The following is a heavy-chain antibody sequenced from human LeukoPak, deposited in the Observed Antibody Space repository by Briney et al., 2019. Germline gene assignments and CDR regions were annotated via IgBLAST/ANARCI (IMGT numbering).Heavy chain of an antibody. Sequence: ASETLSLTCTVSGGSISSYYWSWIRQPPGKGLEWIGYIYYSRSTNYNPSLKSRVTISVDTSKNQFSLKLSSVTAADTAVYYCARGTTAMVNDYWGQGTLVTVSS. CDR3: ARGTTAMVNDY. D-gene: IGHD5-18*01. J-gene: IGHJ4*02. CDR2: IYYSRST. V-gene: IGHV4-59*01. CDR1: GGSISSYY.